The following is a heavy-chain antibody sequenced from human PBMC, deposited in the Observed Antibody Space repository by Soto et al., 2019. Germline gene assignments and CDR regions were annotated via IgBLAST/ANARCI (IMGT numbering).Heavy chain of an antibody. CDR3: AKGKGYSSSWYWFDP. CDR1: GFTFSSYG. Sequence: GGSLRLSCAASGFTFSSYGMHWVRQAPGKGLEWVSAISGSGGSTYYADSVKGRFTISRDNSKNTLYLQMNSLRAEDTAVYYCAKGKGYSSSWYWFDPWGQGTLVTVSS. J-gene: IGHJ5*02. V-gene: IGHV3-23*01. D-gene: IGHD6-13*01. CDR2: ISGSGGST.